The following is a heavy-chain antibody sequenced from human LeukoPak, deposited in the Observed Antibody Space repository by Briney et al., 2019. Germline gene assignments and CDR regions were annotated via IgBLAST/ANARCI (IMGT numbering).Heavy chain of an antibody. CDR3: ARLNLRYYYMDV. CDR1: GFTFSSYS. D-gene: IGHD1-7*01. V-gene: IGHV3-48*04. CDR2: ISRSSSTI. J-gene: IGHJ6*03. Sequence: PGGSLRLSCAASGFTFSSYSMNWVRQAPGKGREWVSYISRSSSTIYYADSVKGRFTMSRDNAKNSLYLQMNSLRAEDTAVYYCARLNLRYYYMDVWGEGTTDTLS.